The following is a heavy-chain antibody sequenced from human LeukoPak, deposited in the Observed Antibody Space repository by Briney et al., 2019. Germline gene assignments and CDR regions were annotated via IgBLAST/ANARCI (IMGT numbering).Heavy chain of an antibody. CDR1: GFTFSSYW. V-gene: IGHV3-74*01. D-gene: IGHD2/OR15-2a*01. J-gene: IGHJ4*02. CDR2: INGDGSTT. CDR3: ASLSMLTPFDY. Sequence: PGGSLRLSCAASGFTFSSYWMHWVRQAPGKGLVWVSRINGDGSTTSYADSVKGRFTISRDNANSTLYLQMNSLRAEDTAVYYCASLSMLTPFDYWGQGTLVTVSS.